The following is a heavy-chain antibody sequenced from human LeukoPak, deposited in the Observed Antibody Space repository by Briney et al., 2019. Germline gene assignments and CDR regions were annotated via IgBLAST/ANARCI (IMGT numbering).Heavy chain of an antibody. CDR3: ARLVYGNGWQIDY. CDR1: GGSIRTSGNY. J-gene: IGHJ4*02. CDR2: IYYSGTT. V-gene: IGHV4-31*03. D-gene: IGHD2-8*01. Sequence: SETLSLTCTVSGGSIRTSGNYWSWIRHHPGKGLEWMGCIYYSGTTYDSPSLKSRLTVSVDTSKNQFFLDLTSVTAADTAVYYCARLVYGNGWQIDYWGRGTLVTVSS.